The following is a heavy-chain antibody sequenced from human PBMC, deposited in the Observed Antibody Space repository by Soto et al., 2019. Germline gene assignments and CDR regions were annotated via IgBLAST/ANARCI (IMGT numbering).Heavy chain of an antibody. V-gene: IGHV3-15*01. CDR1: GFTFSNAW. CDR3: TTVFRLLENYYYYYYYMDV. CDR2: IKSKTDGGKT. Sequence: GGSLRLSCAASGFTFSNAWMSWVRQAPGKGLEWVGRIKSKTDGGKTDYAAPVKCRFTISRDDSKNTLYLQMNSLKTEDTAVYYCTTVFRLLENYYYYYYYMDVWGKGTTVTVSS. J-gene: IGHJ6*03. D-gene: IGHD3-3*01.